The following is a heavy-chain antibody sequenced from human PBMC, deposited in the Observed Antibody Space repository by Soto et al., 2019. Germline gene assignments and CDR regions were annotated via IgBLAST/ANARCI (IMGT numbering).Heavy chain of an antibody. CDR3: ARVRPTQYSSSWYPTSYFDY. CDR2: INSDGSST. D-gene: IGHD6-13*01. Sequence: PGGSLRLSCAASGFTFSSYWMHWVRQAPGKGLVWVSRINSDGSSTSYADSVKGRFTISRDNAKNTLYLQMNSLRAEDTAVYYCARVRPTQYSSSWYPTSYFDYWGQGTLVTVSS. J-gene: IGHJ4*02. V-gene: IGHV3-74*01. CDR1: GFTFSSYW.